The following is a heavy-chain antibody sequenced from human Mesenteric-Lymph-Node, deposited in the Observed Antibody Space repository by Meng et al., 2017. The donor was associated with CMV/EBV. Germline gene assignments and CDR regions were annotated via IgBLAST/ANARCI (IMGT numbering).Heavy chain of an antibody. Sequence: GESLKISCAASGFIFSSHGMSWVRQAPGKGLEWVSVIHSGGVTTYYADSVKGRFTISRDNSKNTVHLQMNSLRAEDTAVYYCAKSISTIFGLPASDIWGQGTLV. CDR3: AKSISTIFGLPASDI. J-gene: IGHJ3*02. CDR1: GFIFSSHG. CDR2: IHSGGVTT. D-gene: IGHD3-3*01. V-gene: IGHV3-23*03.